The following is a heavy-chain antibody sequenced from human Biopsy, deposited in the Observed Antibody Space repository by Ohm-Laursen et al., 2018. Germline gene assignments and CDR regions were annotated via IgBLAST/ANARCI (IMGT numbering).Heavy chain of an antibody. J-gene: IGHJ4*02. CDR3: ARNKPGSSSGSDFDY. CDR1: GFTVSSNY. CDR2: IYSGDRP. D-gene: IGHD6-6*01. V-gene: IGHV3-53*01. Sequence: GSLRLSCSASGFTVSSNYVSWVRQAPGMGLEWVSVIYSGDRPYYRESVRGRFTISRDNSKNTLYLQMNSLRADDTAVYYCARNKPGSSSGSDFDYWGQGTLVTVSS.